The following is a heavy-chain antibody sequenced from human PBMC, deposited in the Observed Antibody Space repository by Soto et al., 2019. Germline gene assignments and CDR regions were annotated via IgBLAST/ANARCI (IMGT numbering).Heavy chain of an antibody. CDR2: IKQDGSEM. Sequence: GGSLRLSCAVSGFHFSRSWMSWVRQAPGKGLEWVANIKQDGSEMNYVDSVKGRFTISRDNAKNSLYLQMNSLRAEDTAVYYCAKDGCSGGSCYFQFDPWGQGTLVTVSS. CDR1: GFHFSRSW. J-gene: IGHJ5*02. V-gene: IGHV3-7*05. CDR3: AKDGCSGGSCYFQFDP. D-gene: IGHD2-15*01.